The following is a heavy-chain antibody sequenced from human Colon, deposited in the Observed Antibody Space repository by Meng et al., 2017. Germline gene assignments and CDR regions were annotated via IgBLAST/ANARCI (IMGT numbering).Heavy chain of an antibody. J-gene: IGHJ3*01. D-gene: IGHD4-17*01. CDR2: IGGGGRNT. CDR1: GLTFSTYA. V-gene: IGHV3-23*01. CDR3: GRDPNGDYVGAFDF. Sequence: GESLKISCAVSGLTFSTYAMTWVRQAPGKGLEWVSSIGGGGRNTHYADSVKGRFTISRENSKNTLYLQLDSLRAEDTAVYFCGRDPNGDYVGAFDFWGQGTMGTVSS.